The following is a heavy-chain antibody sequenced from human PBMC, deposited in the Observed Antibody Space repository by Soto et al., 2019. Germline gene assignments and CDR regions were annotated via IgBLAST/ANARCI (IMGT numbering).Heavy chain of an antibody. J-gene: IGHJ4*02. CDR1: GFSLSTSGVG. CDR2: IYWDDDE. CDR3: VRRRTAFDY. Sequence: QITLKESGPTLVKHTQTLTLTCTFSGFSLSTSGVGVGWIRQPPGKALEWVALIYWDDDERYSPSLKNRLTITKDTSKNQVVLTMTNMDPVDTATYYCVRRRTAFDYWGQGILVTVSS. V-gene: IGHV2-5*02.